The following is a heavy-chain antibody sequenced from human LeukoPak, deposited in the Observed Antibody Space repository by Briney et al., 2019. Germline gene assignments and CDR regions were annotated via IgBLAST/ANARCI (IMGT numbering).Heavy chain of an antibody. V-gene: IGHV4-59*12. CDR1: GGSISSYY. CDR3: SRESGAFCPFGY. J-gene: IGHJ4*02. CDR2: IYDSGST. D-gene: IGHD1-26*01. Sequence: SETLSLTCTVSGGSISSYYWSWIRQPPGKGLEWIGYIYDSGSTNYNPSLKSRVTMSLDKSRNQLSLSLTSVTAADTAIYYCSRESGAFCPFGYWGQGTLVIVPP.